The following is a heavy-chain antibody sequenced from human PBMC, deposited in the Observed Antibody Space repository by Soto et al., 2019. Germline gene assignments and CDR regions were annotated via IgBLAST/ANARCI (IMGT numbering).Heavy chain of an antibody. D-gene: IGHD6-6*01. CDR1: GFTFSNYA. J-gene: IGHJ5*02. V-gene: IGHV3-23*01. Sequence: LRLSCAASGFTFSNYAMSWVRQAPGNGLEWVSAISGSGGSTYYAASVTGRFTISRDNSKNTLYLQMNSLIAEDTAEYYSAKDTIVSSPYNWCDPWGQGTLVTVAS. CDR2: ISGSGGST. CDR3: AKDTIVSSPYNWCDP.